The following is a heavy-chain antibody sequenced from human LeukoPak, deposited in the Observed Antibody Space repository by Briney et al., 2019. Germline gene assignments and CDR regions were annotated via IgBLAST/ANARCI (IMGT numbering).Heavy chain of an antibody. CDR1: GFTFGDYA. CDR3: TRATGGQWLVQSTDY. D-gene: IGHD6-19*01. Sequence: PGGSLRLSCTASGFTFGDYAMSWVRQAPGKGLEWVGFIRSKAYGGTTESAASVKGRFTISRDDSKSIAYLHMNSLKTEDTGVYYCTRATGGQWLVQSTDYWGQGTLVTVPS. V-gene: IGHV3-49*04. J-gene: IGHJ4*02. CDR2: IRSKAYGGTT.